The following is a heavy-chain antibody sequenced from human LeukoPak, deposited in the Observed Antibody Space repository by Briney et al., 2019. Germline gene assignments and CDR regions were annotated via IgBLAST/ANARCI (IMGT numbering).Heavy chain of an antibody. J-gene: IGHJ4*02. CDR2: IIPIFGTA. D-gene: IGHD3-10*01. Sequence: ASVKVSCKASGGTFSSYAISWVRQAPGQGLEWMGGIIPIFGTANYAQKFQGRVTITADESTSTAYMELSSLRSEDTAVYYCARAAGLGELYDYWGQGTLVTVSS. V-gene: IGHV1-69*13. CDR3: ARAAGLGELYDY. CDR1: GGTFSSYA.